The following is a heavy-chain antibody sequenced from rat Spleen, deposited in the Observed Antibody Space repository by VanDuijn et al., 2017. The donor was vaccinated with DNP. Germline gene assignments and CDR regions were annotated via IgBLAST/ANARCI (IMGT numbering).Heavy chain of an antibody. Sequence: EVQLVESGGGLVQPGRSLKLSCAASGFTSSSYGMAWVRQAPTEGLEWVATINYDGSSTYYRDSVKGRFTISRDNAESTLYLQMDSLRSEDTATYYCARGLGRARALDYWGQGVMVTVSS. CDR2: INYDGSST. CDR1: GFTSSSYG. J-gene: IGHJ2*01. CDR3: ARGLGRARALDY. V-gene: IGHV5-29*01. D-gene: IGHD4-1*01.